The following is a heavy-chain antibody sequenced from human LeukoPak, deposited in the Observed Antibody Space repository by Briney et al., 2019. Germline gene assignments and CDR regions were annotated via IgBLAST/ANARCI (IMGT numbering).Heavy chain of an antibody. J-gene: IGHJ4*02. V-gene: IGHV3-74*01. CDR2: INTDGTVT. CDR1: GFTFSKYW. CDR3: ATKQWLAPPPDS. D-gene: IGHD6-19*01. Sequence: PGGSLRLSCAASGFTFSKYWMLWVRHAPGKGLESVSRINTDGTVTTYADSVEGRFTVSRDNADNTMFLQMNGVRDEDTAVYYCATKQWLAPPPDSWGQGTPVTVSS.